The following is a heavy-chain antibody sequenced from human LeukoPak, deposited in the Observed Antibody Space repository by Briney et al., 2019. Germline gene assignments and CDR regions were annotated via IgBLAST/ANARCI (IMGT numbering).Heavy chain of an antibody. V-gene: IGHV3-11*06. Sequence: GGSLRLSCAASGFALSDYYMSWIRQAPGRGLEWVSYISSSSIYTNYADSVKGRFTISRDNAKNSLYLQMNSLRAEDTAVYYCARDREYYFDYWGQGTLVTVSS. CDR3: ARDREYYFDY. CDR1: GFALSDYY. J-gene: IGHJ4*02. CDR2: ISSSSIYT.